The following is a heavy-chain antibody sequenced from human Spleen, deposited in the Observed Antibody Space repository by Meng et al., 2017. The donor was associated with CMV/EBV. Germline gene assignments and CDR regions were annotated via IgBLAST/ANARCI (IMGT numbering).Heavy chain of an antibody. J-gene: IGHJ5*02. CDR2: IYYSGST. CDR3: ARFDTRNWFDP. V-gene: IGHV4-31*03. Sequence: CTVSGGSISSGGYYWSWIRQHPGKGLEWIGYIYYSGSTYYNPSLKSRVTISVDTSKNQSSLKLSSVTAADTAVYYCARFDTRNWFDPWGQGTLVTVSS. CDR1: GGSISSGGYY. D-gene: IGHD3-10*01.